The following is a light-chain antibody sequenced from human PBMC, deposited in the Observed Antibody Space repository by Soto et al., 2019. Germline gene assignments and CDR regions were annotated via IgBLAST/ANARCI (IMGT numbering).Light chain of an antibody. CDR3: SSYTSSSLYV. Sequence: QPVLTQPASGTGSPGQSIAISCNGTSSDVGGYSFVSWYQQHPGKAPKVMIYDVSNRPSGVSGRFSGSKSGNTASLTISGLQAEDEADYYCSSYTSSSLYVFGTGTRSPS. CDR1: SSDVGGYSF. J-gene: IGLJ1*01. CDR2: DVS. V-gene: IGLV2-14*01.